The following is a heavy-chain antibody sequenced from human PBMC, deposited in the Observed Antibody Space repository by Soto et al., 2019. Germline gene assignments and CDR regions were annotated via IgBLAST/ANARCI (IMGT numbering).Heavy chain of an antibody. CDR1: GGTFSSYT. Sequence: SVKVSCKASGGTFSSYTISWVRQAPGQGLEWMGRIIPSHGITNYAQKFQGRVTITADKSTSTAYMELSSLRSEDTAVYYCARDLPRAAIGYWGQGTLVTVSS. V-gene: IGHV1-69*04. D-gene: IGHD2-2*01. CDR2: IIPSHGIT. J-gene: IGHJ4*02. CDR3: ARDLPRAAIGY.